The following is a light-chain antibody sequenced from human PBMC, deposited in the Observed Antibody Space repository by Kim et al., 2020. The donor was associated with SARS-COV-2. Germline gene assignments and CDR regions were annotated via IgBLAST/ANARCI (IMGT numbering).Light chain of an antibody. Sequence: DVVMTQSPLSLPVSLGQPASISCRSSQSLVYSDGNTYWNWFQQRTGQTPRSLIYKVSNRDSGVPDRFSGSGSGTDFTLKISRVEDEDVGFYYCMQGIHPITFGQGTRLEIK. CDR1: QSLVYSDGNTY. V-gene: IGKV2-30*01. CDR3: MQGIHPIT. J-gene: IGKJ5*01. CDR2: KVS.